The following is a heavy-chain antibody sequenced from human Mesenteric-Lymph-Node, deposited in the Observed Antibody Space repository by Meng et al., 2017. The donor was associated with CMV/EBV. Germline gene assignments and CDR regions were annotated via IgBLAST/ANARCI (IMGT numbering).Heavy chain of an antibody. D-gene: IGHD2-2*02. V-gene: IGHV1-46*01. CDR1: GYTFTTYH. CDR2: INPSGGST. J-gene: IGHJ4*02. CDR3: ARECTSCYTSFDY. Sequence: ASVKVSCKASGYTFTTYHMHWVRQAPGQGLEWMGMINPSGGSTSYAQKFQGRVTMTRDTSTSTVYMELSSLRSEDTAVYYCARECTSCYTSFDYWGQGTLVTVSS.